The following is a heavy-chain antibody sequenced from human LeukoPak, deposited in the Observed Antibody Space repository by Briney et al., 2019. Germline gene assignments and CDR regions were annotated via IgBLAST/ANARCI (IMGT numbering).Heavy chain of an antibody. J-gene: IGHJ4*02. V-gene: IGHV3-7*01. D-gene: IGHD5-24*01. Sequence: GGSLRLSCAASGFTFSNFWMSWVRQAPGKGLELVANIKQDGSEKYYVDSVKGRFTISRDNAKNSLYLQMNSLRAEDTAVYYCANGDGFDYWGQGTLVTVSS. CDR3: ANGDGFDY. CDR1: GFTFSNFW. CDR2: IKQDGSEK.